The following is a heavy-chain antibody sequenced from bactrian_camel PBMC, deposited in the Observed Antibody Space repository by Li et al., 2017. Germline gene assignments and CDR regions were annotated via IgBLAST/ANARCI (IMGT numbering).Heavy chain of an antibody. Sequence: HVQLVESGGGSVQAGGSLKLSCSASSEYTSRRDCMGWFRQAPGKEREGVASIYTGGDITYYADNVKGRFTISRDDAKTTVYLQMNSLKPEDTAVYYCAASFTACVARAHYVERYNYWGQGTQVTVS. CDR3: AASFTACVARAHYVERYNY. CDR2: IYTGGDIT. J-gene: IGHJ4*01. CDR1: SEYTSRRDC. D-gene: IGHD3*01. V-gene: IGHV3S1*01.